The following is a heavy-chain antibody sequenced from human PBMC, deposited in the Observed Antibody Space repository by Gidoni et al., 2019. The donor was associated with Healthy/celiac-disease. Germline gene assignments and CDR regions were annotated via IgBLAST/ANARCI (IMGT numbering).Heavy chain of an antibody. D-gene: IGHD5-12*01. J-gene: IGHJ4*02. CDR3: ARGQGIVATVLDY. CDR2: IYYSGST. CDR1: GGSISSYY. Sequence: QVQLQESGPGLVKPSETLSLTCTVSGGSISSYYWSWIRQPPGKGLEWIGYIYYSGSTNYNPSLKSRVTISVDTSKNQFSLKLSSVTAADTAVYYCARGQGIVATVLDYWGQGTLVTVSS. V-gene: IGHV4-59*01.